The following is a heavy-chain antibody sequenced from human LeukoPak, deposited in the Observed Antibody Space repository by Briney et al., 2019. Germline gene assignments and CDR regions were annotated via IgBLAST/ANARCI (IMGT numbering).Heavy chain of an antibody. D-gene: IGHD2-2*01. Sequence: PGGSLRLSCAASGFTFSSYAMSWVRQAPGKGLEWVSAISGSGGSTYYADSVKGRFTISRDNSKNTLYLQMNSLRAEDTAVYYCAAGDIRYCSSTSCVPFDYWGQGTLVTVSS. CDR3: AAGDIRYCSSTSCVPFDY. CDR2: ISGSGGST. J-gene: IGHJ4*02. V-gene: IGHV3-23*01. CDR1: GFTFSSYA.